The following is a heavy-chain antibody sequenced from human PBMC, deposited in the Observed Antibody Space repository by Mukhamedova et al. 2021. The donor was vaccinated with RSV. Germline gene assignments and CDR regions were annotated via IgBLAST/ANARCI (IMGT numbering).Heavy chain of an antibody. V-gene: IGHV3-21*01. D-gene: IGHD5-12*01. CDR3: ARDIVATLDY. J-gene: IGHJ4*02. CDR2: ISSSSSYI. Sequence: VRQAPGKGLEWVSSISSSSSYIYYADSVKGRFTISRDNAKNSLYLQMNSLRAEDTAVYYCARDIVATLDYCGQGTLVTVSS.